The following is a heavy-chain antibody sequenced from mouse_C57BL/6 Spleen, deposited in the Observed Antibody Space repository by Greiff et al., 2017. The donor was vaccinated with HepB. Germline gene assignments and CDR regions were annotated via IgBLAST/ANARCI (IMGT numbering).Heavy chain of an antibody. CDR3: ASPLYYDYDGRSDWFAN. J-gene: IGHJ3*01. CDR1: GYTFTGYW. D-gene: IGHD2-4*01. V-gene: IGHV1-9*01. Sequence: QVQLKQSGAELMKPGASVKLSCKATGYTFTGYWIEWVKQRPGHGLEWIGEILPGSGSTNYNEKFKGKATFTADTSSNTAYMQLSSLTTEDSAIYYGASPLYYDYDGRSDWFANWGKGTLVTVSA. CDR2: ILPGSGST.